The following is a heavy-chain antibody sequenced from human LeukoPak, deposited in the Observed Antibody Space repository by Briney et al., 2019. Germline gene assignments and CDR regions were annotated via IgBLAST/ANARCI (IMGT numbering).Heavy chain of an antibody. CDR1: GGSFSGYY. CDR3: ARRGSHYYMDV. V-gene: IGHV4-34*01. J-gene: IGHJ6*03. D-gene: IGHD1-26*01. Sequence: SETLSLTCAVYGGSFSGYYWSWIRQPPGKGLEWIGEINHSGSTNYNPSLKSRVTISVDTSKNQSSLKLSSVTAADTAVCYCARRGSHYYMDVWGKGTTVTVSS. CDR2: INHSGST.